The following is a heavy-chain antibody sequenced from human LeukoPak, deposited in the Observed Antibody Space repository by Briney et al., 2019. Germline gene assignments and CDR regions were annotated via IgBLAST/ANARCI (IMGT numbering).Heavy chain of an antibody. CDR2: IYYSGST. Sequence: PSETLSLTCTVSGGSISSYYWSWIRQPPGKGLEWIGYIYYSGSTNYNPSLKSRVTISVDTSKNQFSLKLSSVTAADTAVYYCAGLWGDSDYWGQGTLVTVSS. CDR1: GGSISSYY. CDR3: AGLWGDSDY. V-gene: IGHV4-59*01. J-gene: IGHJ4*02. D-gene: IGHD2-21*02.